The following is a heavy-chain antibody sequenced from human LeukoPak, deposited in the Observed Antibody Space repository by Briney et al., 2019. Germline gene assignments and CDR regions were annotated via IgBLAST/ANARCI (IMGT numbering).Heavy chain of an antibody. Sequence: SVKVSCKASGGTFSSYTISWVRQPPGQGLDWMGRIIPILGIANYAQKFQGRVTITADKSTSTAYMELSSLRSEDTAVYYCTHYSNYRYYFDYWGQGTLVTVSS. J-gene: IGHJ4*02. CDR1: GGTFSSYT. CDR3: THYSNYRYYFDY. V-gene: IGHV1-69*02. CDR2: IIPILGIA. D-gene: IGHD4-11*01.